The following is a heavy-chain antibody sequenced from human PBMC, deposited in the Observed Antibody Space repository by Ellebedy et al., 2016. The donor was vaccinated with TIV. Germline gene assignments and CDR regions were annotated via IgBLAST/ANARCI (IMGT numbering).Heavy chain of an antibody. CDR1: GYSFASYW. Sequence: GESLKISCKTSGYSFASYWIGWVRQMPGKGLEWMGYIYPGDSDTRYSPSFQGQVTVSVDKSISTAYLQWSSLKASDTAIYYCARGDRGSGWYWDKWGQGTLVTVSS. CDR3: ARGDRGSGWYWDK. J-gene: IGHJ4*02. CDR2: IYPGDSDT. D-gene: IGHD6-19*01. V-gene: IGHV5-51*01.